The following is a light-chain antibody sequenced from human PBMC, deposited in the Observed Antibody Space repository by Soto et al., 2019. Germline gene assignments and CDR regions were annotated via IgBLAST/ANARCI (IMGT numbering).Light chain of an antibody. Sequence: QSALTQPPSASGSLGQSVTISCTGTSSDVGAYNYVSWYQQHPGKAPKLMIYEVTLRPAGVPDRFSGSKSGTSASLAITGLQAEDEADYYCQSYDSSLSAYAFGTGTRVTVL. CDR1: SSDVGAYNY. CDR3: QSYDSSLSAYA. V-gene: IGLV2-8*01. CDR2: EVT. J-gene: IGLJ1*01.